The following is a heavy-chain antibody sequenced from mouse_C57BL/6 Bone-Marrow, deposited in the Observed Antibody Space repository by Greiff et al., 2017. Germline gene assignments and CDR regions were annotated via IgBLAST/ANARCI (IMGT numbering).Heavy chain of an antibody. Sequence: VQLQQPGAELVRPGSSVKLSCKASGYTFTSYWMHWVKQRPIQGLEWIGNIDPSDSETHYNQKFKDKATFAVDKSSSTAYMQLSSLTSEDSAVYYCARRAKLGLDYWGQGTTLTVSS. CDR3: ARRAKLGLDY. CDR1: GYTFTSYW. CDR2: IDPSDSET. J-gene: IGHJ2*01. V-gene: IGHV1-52*01. D-gene: IGHD4-1*01.